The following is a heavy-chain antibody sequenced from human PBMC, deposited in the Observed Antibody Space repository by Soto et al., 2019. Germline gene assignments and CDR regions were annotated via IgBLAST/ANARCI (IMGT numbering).Heavy chain of an antibody. J-gene: IGHJ4*02. CDR3: AREPYYDFWSGYYSDY. D-gene: IGHD3-3*01. Sequence: PGGSLRLSCAASGFTFSDYYMSWIRQAPGKGLEWVSYISSSGSTIYYADSVKGRFTISRDNAKNSLYLQMNSLRAEDTAVYYCAREPYYDFWSGYYSDYWGQGTLVTVYS. V-gene: IGHV3-11*01. CDR2: ISSSGSTI. CDR1: GFTFSDYY.